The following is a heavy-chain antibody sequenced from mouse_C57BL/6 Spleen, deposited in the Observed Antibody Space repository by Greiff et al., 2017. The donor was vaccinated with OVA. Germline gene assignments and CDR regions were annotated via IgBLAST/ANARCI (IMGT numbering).Heavy chain of an antibody. CDR2: IYPGNSDT. J-gene: IGHJ1*03. Sequence: EVQLQQSGTVLARPGASVKMSCKTSGYTFTSYWMHWVQQRPGQGLEWIGAIYPGNSDTSYNQKFKGKAKLTAVTSASTAYMELSSLTNEDSAVYYCTKSRGYYGSFWYFDVWGTGTTVTVSS. D-gene: IGHD1-1*01. CDR3: TKSRGYYGSFWYFDV. V-gene: IGHV1-5*01. CDR1: GYTFTSYW.